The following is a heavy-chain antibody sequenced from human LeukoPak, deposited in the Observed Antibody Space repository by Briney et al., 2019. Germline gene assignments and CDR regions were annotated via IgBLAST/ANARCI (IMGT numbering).Heavy chain of an antibody. J-gene: IGHJ5*02. Sequence: SETLSLTCDVYGGAFSGYYWSWIRQPPGKGLEWIGEISHTGSTNHNPSLKSRVTMSVDTSKKQFSLNLTSVTAADTAVYFCSRGGFSFWSGQCTRGNWFDPWGQGTLVTVSS. CDR3: SRGGFSFWSGQCTRGNWFDP. CDR2: ISHTGST. V-gene: IGHV4-34*01. D-gene: IGHD3-3*01. CDR1: GGAFSGYY.